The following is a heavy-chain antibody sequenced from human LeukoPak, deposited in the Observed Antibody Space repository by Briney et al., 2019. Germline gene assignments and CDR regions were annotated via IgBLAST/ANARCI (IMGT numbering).Heavy chain of an antibody. J-gene: IGHJ4*02. CDR2: ISYDGSDK. D-gene: IGHD6-19*01. CDR3: AKERGRYTDFDS. V-gene: IGHV3-30*18. Sequence: VGSLRLSCAASGFTFTSYGMQWVRQSPRKGLERVAVISYDGSDKQYVDSAKGRFTISRDNSKNTLYLQMNSLRAEDTAVYYCAKERGRYTDFDSWGQGTLVTVSS. CDR1: GFTFTSYG.